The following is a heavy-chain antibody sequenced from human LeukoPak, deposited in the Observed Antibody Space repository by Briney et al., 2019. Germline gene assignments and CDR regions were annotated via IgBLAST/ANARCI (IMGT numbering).Heavy chain of an antibody. D-gene: IGHD1-1*01. CDR3: VRGGLEPFDY. V-gene: IGHV3-74*01. CDR2: INPEETTI. J-gene: IGHJ4*02. CDR1: GFVFSKYW. Sequence: GGSLRLSCAASGFVFSKYWMHWVRQAPGKGLVWVSRINPEETTINYADSVKGRFTISRDNARNTLYLQMDSLRVEDVGIYYCVRGGLEPFDYWGQGALVSVSS.